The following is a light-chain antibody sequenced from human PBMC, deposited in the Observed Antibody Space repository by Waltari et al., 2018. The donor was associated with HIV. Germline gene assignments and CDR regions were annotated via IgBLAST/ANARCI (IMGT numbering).Light chain of an antibody. CDR1: SSDVGGSNS. J-gene: IGLJ2*01. CDR3: SSYAGSNNVV. V-gene: IGLV2-8*01. CDR2: EVS. Sequence: QSALTQPPSASGSPGQSVTISCPGTSSDVGGSNSVSWYQQHPGKAPKLMIYEVSKRPSGVPDRFSGSKSGNTASLTVSGLQAEDEADYYCSSYAGSNNVVFGGGTKLTVL.